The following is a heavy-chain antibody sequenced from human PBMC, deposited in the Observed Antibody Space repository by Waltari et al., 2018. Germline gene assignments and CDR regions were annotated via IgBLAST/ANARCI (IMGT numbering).Heavy chain of an antibody. CDR3: ATSPSSSWYWIDP. CDR1: GDSLSKSY. Sequence: QVQLQESGPGLVKPSETLSLTCTVSGDSLSKSYFHWIRQPPGKGLEWIGYIFSTGSTIYNPSLKSRVTISVDTSKNQFSLKRTSMTAADTAVYYCATSPSSSWYWIDPWGQGTLVTVSS. V-gene: IGHV4-4*09. CDR2: IFSTGST. J-gene: IGHJ5*02. D-gene: IGHD6-13*01.